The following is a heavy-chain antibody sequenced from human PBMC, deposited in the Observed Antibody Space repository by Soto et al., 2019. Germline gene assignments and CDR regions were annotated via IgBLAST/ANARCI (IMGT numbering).Heavy chain of an antibody. CDR3: TQRYNRNDNYYDP. V-gene: IGHV4-39*01. Sequence: SETLSLTCTVSGASISVHSYYWTWMGQPPGKGLEWIGSSYYSGTTYFNPSLKSRATISVDTSKNQFSLRLTSVTAADTAIYYCTQRYNRNDNYYDPWGPVALVTVSS. D-gene: IGHD3-9*01. CDR2: SYYSGTT. CDR1: GASISVHSYY. J-gene: IGHJ5*02.